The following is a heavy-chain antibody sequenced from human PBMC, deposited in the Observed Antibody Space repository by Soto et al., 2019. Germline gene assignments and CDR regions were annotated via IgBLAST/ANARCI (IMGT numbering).Heavy chain of an antibody. V-gene: IGHV6-1*01. D-gene: IGHD5-12*01. CDR3: ARVPNPFRLKIGYEDALDF. Sequence: PSQTLSLTCAISGDSVSSKSAAWNWIRQSPSRGLEWLGRTYYRSKWYNDYAVSVKSRITINPDTSKNQFSLQLNSVTPEDTAVYYCARVPNPFRLKIGYEDALDFWGQGTMVTVSS. CDR2: TYYRSKWYN. J-gene: IGHJ3*01. CDR1: GDSVSSKSAA.